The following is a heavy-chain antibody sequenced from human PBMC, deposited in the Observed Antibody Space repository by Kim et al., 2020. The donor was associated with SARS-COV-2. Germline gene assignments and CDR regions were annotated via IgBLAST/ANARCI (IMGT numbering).Heavy chain of an antibody. CDR2: MNSDGTTR. CDR3: TRGGRMFCGGLSCYAVDP. J-gene: IGHJ5*02. CDR1: GFSFSSYW. D-gene: IGHD5-12*01. Sequence: GGSLRLSCAASGFSFSSYWMHWVRQAPGKGLVWVSRMNSDGTTRDYADSVKGRFTISRDNAKNTLYLQMNSLRAEDAAMYYCTRGGRMFCGGLSCYAVDP. V-gene: IGHV3-74*01.